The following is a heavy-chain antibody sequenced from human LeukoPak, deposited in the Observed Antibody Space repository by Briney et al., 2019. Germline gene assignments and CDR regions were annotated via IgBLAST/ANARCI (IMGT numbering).Heavy chain of an antibody. J-gene: IGHJ4*02. CDR1: GFTFSSYA. V-gene: IGHV3-23*01. Sequence: GGSLRLSCAASGFTFSSYAMSWVRQAPGKGLEWVSAISGSGGSTYYADSVKGRFTISRDNSKNTLYLQMNSLRAEATAVYYCAKVRETRYSSSWYYFDYWGQGTLVTVSS. CDR2: ISGSGGST. CDR3: AKVRETRYSSSWYYFDY. D-gene: IGHD6-13*01.